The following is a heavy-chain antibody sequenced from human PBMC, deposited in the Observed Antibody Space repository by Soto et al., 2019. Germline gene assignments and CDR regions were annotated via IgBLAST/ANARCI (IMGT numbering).Heavy chain of an antibody. Sequence: SVKVSCKASGGTFSSYAISWVRQAPGQGLEWMGGIIPIFGTANYAQKFQGRVTITADKSTSTAYMELSSLRSEDTAVYYCAREGTTAAHDYYYGMDVWGQGTKVTVSS. J-gene: IGHJ6*02. CDR3: AREGTTAAHDYYYGMDV. V-gene: IGHV1-69*06. CDR2: IIPIFGTA. CDR1: GGTFSSYA. D-gene: IGHD4-17*01.